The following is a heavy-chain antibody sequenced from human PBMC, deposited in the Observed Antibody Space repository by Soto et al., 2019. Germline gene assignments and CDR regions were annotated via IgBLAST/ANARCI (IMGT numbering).Heavy chain of an antibody. J-gene: IGHJ4*02. Sequence: PSETRSRTCSFCVCCIITSYCSLILQPADKRPEWIGRIHSTGNSHYNPSLRSRVSMSMDTSKKEIYLELTSVTAAYTAVYYCVRDVPALGNEWLEQWGPGTMLNVSS. CDR3: VRDVPALGNEWLEQ. CDR2: IHSTGNS. D-gene: IGHD3-9*01. CDR1: VCCIITSY. V-gene: IGHV4-4*07.